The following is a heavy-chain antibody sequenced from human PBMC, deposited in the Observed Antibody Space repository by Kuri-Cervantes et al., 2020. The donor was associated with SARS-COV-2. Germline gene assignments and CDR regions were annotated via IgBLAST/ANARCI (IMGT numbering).Heavy chain of an antibody. V-gene: IGHV3-53*01. CDR2: IYSGGST. D-gene: IGHD3-9*01. Sequence: GESLKISCAASGFTVSSNYMSWVRQAPGKGLEWVSVIYSGGSTYYADSVKGRFTISRDNAKNTLYLQMNSLRAEDTAVYHCARSFVYYDILDAFDIWGQGTMVSVSS. J-gene: IGHJ3*02. CDR1: GFTVSSNY. CDR3: ARSFVYYDILDAFDI.